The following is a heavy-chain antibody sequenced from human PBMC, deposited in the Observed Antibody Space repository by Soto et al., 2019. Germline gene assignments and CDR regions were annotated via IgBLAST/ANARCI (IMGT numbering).Heavy chain of an antibody. J-gene: IGHJ4*02. CDR2: ITPYNAKT. D-gene: IGHD2-15*01. V-gene: IGHV1-18*01. Sequence: QVQLVQSGAEVKKPGASVKVSCKASGYTFNSYGITWVRQAPGQGLEWMGWITPYNAKTKYTKKLQGRVTMTTDTPTSTAYMELRSLRSGDTAVYYCARLPLETIGVVAATLGFDFWGQGTLVTVSS. CDR1: GYTFNSYG. CDR3: ARLPLETIGVVAATLGFDF.